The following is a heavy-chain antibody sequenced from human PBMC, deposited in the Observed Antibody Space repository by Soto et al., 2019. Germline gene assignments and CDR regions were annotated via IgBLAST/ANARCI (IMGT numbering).Heavy chain of an antibody. CDR1: GFTFSTYA. V-gene: IGHV3-23*01. Sequence: QPGGSLRLSCAASGFTFSTYAMSWVRQAPGQGLEWVSAISATGAGTYYADSVKGRFTTSRDESKNSVYLQMNSLKTEDTAVYYCVRTTYFSDSSGYTRCFDYGGQGTLVTAPQ. CDR3: VRTTYFSDSSGYTRCFDY. J-gene: IGHJ4*02. D-gene: IGHD3-22*01. CDR2: ISATGAGT.